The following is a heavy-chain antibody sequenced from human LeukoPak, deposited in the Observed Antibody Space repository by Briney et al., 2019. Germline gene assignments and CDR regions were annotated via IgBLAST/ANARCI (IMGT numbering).Heavy chain of an antibody. CDR1: GFTFSSYS. J-gene: IGHJ6*03. CDR3: ARDYYGSGSYYFGRLYYYYYMDV. V-gene: IGHV3-21*01. CDR2: ISSSSSCI. D-gene: IGHD3-10*01. Sequence: PGGSLRLSCAASGFTFSSYSMNWVRQAPGKGLEWVSSISSSSSCIYYADSVKGRFTISRDNAKNSLYLQMNSLRAEDTAVYYCARDYYGSGSYYFGRLYYYYYMDVWGKGTTVTISS.